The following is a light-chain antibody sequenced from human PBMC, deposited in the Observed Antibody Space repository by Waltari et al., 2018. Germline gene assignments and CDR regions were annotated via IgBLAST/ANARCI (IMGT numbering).Light chain of an antibody. Sequence: EIVLTQSPGTLSLSPGERATLSCRASQSISSSYLAWFQQKLGQAPRLLIYGASSRATGIPDRFSDSGSGTDITLTISRLEPEDFAVYYCQHYGGSPPITFGQGTRLE. J-gene: IGKJ5*01. CDR1: QSISSSY. CDR3: QHYGGSPPIT. CDR2: GAS. V-gene: IGKV3-20*01.